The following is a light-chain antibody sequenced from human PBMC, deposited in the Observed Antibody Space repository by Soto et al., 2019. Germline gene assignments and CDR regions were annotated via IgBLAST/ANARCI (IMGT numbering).Light chain of an antibody. J-gene: IGKJ4*01. CDR2: ATS. V-gene: IGKV1-12*01. Sequence: DIQMTKSPSSVSASVGDRVTSTCRASQGVSIWLAWYQQKPVKVPKLLIDATSSLQSGVPSRFSGRGSGTDFTLTISSMQPEDFAPSYCKQANSFPPTFGGRTKVDIK. CDR3: KQANSFPPT. CDR1: QGVSIW.